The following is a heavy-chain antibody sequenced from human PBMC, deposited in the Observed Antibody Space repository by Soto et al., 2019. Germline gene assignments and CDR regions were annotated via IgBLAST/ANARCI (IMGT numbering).Heavy chain of an antibody. V-gene: IGHV3-53*01. D-gene: IGHD6-13*01. J-gene: IGHJ6*02. Sequence: GGSLRLSCAASGFTVSSTYMTWVRQAPGKGLEWVSVIYGGLTTSYADSVRGRFTTSRDNSKNTLFLQMNSLRAEDTAVYYCARDRIEAAGTPRFNYYYGMDVWGQGTTVTVSS. CDR3: ARDRIEAAGTPRFNYYYGMDV. CDR2: IYGGLTT. CDR1: GFTVSSTY.